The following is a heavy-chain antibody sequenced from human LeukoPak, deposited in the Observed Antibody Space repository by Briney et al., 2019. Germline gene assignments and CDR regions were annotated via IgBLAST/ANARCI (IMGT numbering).Heavy chain of an antibody. J-gene: IGHJ6*02. V-gene: IGHV3-30*04. CDR1: GFTFSSYA. D-gene: IGHD6-19*01. CDR2: ISYDGSNK. CDR3: ARGGSGWSYYYYYAMDV. Sequence: PGGSLRLSCAASGFTFSSYAMHWVRQAPGKGLEWVAVISYDGSNKYYADSVKGRFTISRDNSMNTLYLQMNSLRAEDTAVYYCARGGSGWSYYYYYAMDVWGQGTTVTVSS.